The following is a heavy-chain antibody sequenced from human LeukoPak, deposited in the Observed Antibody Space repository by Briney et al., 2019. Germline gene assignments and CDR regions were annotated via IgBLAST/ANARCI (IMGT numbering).Heavy chain of an antibody. D-gene: IGHD3-22*01. CDR2: IYNSGST. CDR1: GDSISIYY. CDR3: AGKYYYDTSGYFYVDY. V-gene: IGHV4-59*08. Sequence: SETLSLTCSVSGDSISIYYWSWIRQPPGKGLEWIGYIYNSGSTNYNPSLKSRVTISVDTSKNQFSLKLSSVTAADTAVYYCAGKYYYDTSGYFYVDYWGQGTLVTVSS. J-gene: IGHJ4*02.